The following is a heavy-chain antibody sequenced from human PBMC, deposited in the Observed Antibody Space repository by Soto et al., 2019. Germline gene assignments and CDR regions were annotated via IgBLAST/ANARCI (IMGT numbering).Heavy chain of an antibody. CDR3: AKVGWSPVNAFDI. J-gene: IGHJ3*02. V-gene: IGHV3-23*01. CDR1: GFTFSSYA. CDR2: VSPSGTNT. Sequence: QVMESGGDLVQPGGSLRLSCAVSGFTFSSYAMSWVRQAPGKGPEWVSAVSPSGTNTYYADSVKGRFTISRDNSKNKLYLQMTSLRAEDTAVYFCAKVGWSPVNAFDIWGQGTVVTVSS. D-gene: IGHD4-17*01.